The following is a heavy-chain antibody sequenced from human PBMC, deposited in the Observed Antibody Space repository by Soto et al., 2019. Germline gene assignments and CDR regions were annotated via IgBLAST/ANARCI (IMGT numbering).Heavy chain of an antibody. D-gene: IGHD6-19*01. Sequence: GASVKVSCKASGYTFTSYAMHWVRQAPGQRLEWMGWINAGNGNTKYSQKFQGRVTITRDTSASTAYMELGSLRSEDTAVYYCARGGGWYVWFDPWGQGTLVTVSS. J-gene: IGHJ5*02. CDR1: GYTFTSYA. CDR3: ARGGGWYVWFDP. CDR2: INAGNGNT. V-gene: IGHV1-3*01.